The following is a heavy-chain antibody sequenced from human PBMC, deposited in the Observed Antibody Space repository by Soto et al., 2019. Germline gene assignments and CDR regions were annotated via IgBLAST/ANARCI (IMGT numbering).Heavy chain of an antibody. D-gene: IGHD2-2*01. CDR1: GFTFSDYW. CDR3: VKDGGYCSSSSCYAPRNHYFDS. Sequence: SLSCAASGFTFSDYWMSWVRQAPGKGPEWVANIKFDGSVKQYVDSVRGRFTISRDNSKNSLFLQMNSLAAADTAVYYCVKDGGYCSSSSCYAPRNHYFDSWGQGTLVTVSS. V-gene: IGHV3-7*03. J-gene: IGHJ4*02. CDR2: IKFDGSVK.